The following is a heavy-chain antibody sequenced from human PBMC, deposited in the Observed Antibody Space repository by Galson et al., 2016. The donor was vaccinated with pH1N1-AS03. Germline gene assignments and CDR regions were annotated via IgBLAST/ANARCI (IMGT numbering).Heavy chain of an antibody. CDR2: IRDSGGST. J-gene: IGHJ4*02. Sequence: SLRLSCAASGFTFSNYAMSWVRQAPGKGLEWVSGIRDSGGSTYYAESVKGRFTISRDNSKNTLYLQMNSLRAEDTAVYYCAKGVGAKDGLFDYWGPGTLVTVSS. D-gene: IGHD4/OR15-4a*01. CDR3: AKGVGAKDGLFDY. V-gene: IGHV3-23*01. CDR1: GFTFSNYA.